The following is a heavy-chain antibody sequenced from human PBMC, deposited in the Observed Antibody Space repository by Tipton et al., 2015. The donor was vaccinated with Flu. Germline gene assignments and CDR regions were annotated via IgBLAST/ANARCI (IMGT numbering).Heavy chain of an antibody. CDR3: ARDQCGGNDCYRALEH. D-gene: IGHD1-1*01. V-gene: IGHV3-64*07. CDR2: ISDDGYIT. CDR1: GFTFTNYA. Sequence: VQLVQSGGDLVQPGGSLRLSCAASGFTFTNYAMHWVRQAPGKGLEYVSAISDDGYITHYADSVKGRFTISRDNSKNTLYLQMGSLTAEDMAVYFCARDQCGGNDCYRALEHWGQGALVTVSS. J-gene: IGHJ4*02.